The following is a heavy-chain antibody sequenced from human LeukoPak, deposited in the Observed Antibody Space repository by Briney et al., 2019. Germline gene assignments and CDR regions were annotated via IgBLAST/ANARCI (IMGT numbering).Heavy chain of an antibody. CDR1: GYTFTSYY. CDR3: AVEAQVRGVIFDY. CDR2: INPSGGST. V-gene: IGHV1-46*01. D-gene: IGHD3-10*01. Sequence: ASVKVSCKASGYTFTSYYMHWVRQAPGQGLEWMGIINPSGGSTSYAQEFQGRVTMTRDTSTSTVYMELSSLRSEDTAVYYCAVEAQVRGVIFDYWGQGTLVTVSS. J-gene: IGHJ4*02.